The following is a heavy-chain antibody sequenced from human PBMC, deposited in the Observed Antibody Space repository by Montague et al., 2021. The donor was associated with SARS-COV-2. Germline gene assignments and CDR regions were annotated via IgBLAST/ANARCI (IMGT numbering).Heavy chain of an antibody. CDR1: DDSISSSSYY. D-gene: IGHD3-10*01. V-gene: IGHV4-39*07. Sequence: SETLSLTCIVSDDSISSSSYYWGWIRQPPGKGLEYIGSIYYSGSAYYNPSLKSRVTISIDTSKNQFSLKLNSVTAADTAVYFCARASFYYGSGSHYNNWFDSWGQGTVVTVSS. J-gene: IGHJ5*01. CDR2: IYYSGSA. CDR3: ARASFYYGSGSHYNNWFDS.